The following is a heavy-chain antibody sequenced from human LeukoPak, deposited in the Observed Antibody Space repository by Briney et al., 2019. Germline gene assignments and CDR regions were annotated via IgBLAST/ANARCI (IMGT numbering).Heavy chain of an antibody. CDR2: IFHNGNN. Sequence: PSETLSLTRTVSGYFITTGYHWGWIRQPPGKGLEWIGYIFHNGNNYYNPSLKSRVTISVDTSKNQFSLRLRSVTAADTAVYYCARGKSRGSHIDYWGQGTLVTVSS. V-gene: IGHV4-38-2*02. D-gene: IGHD1-26*01. J-gene: IGHJ4*02. CDR3: ARGKSRGSHIDY. CDR1: GYFITTGYH.